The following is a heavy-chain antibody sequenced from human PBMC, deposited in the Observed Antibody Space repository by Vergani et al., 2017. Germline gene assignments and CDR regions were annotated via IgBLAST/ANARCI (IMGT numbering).Heavy chain of an antibody. D-gene: IGHD4/OR15-4a*01. CDR3: AKHFRGWCIDY. V-gene: IGHV3-30*02. CDR1: GFTLSNSD. J-gene: IGHJ4*02. CDR2: IQFDGSNP. Sequence: QVQLVESGGGVVQRGGSLRLSCATSGFTLSNSDMQWIRQGPGKVLEFVAFIQFDGSNPYYADSVKGRFTLSRDFSKNTLYLQMNSLRTDDTATYYCAKHFRGWCIDYWGQGTQVIVSS.